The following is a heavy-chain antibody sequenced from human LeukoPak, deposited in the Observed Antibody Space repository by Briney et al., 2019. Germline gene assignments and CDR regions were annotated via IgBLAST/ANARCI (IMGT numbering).Heavy chain of an antibody. J-gene: IGHJ3*02. D-gene: IGHD3-9*01. CDR3: AKDLRYFDWLLLGSREKNAFDI. CDR2: ISYDGSNK. Sequence: GGSLRLSCAASGFTFSSYAMHWVRQAPGKGLEWVAVISYDGSNKYYADSVKGRFTISRDNSKNTLYLQMNSLRAEDTAVYYCAKDLRYFDWLLLGSREKNAFDIWGQGTMVTVSS. CDR1: GFTFSSYA. V-gene: IGHV3-30-3*01.